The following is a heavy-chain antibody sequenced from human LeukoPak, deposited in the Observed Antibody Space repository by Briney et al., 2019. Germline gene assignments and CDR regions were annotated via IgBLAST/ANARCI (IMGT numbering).Heavy chain of an antibody. CDR2: LYYSGST. Sequence: SETLSLTCTVSGGSISSYHWSWIRQPPGKGLEWIGYLYYSGSTNYNPSLKSRVTISIDTSKNQISLKLSSVTAADTAVYYCARGRISSSYWGQGTLVTVSS. J-gene: IGHJ4*02. CDR1: GGSISSYH. D-gene: IGHD6-13*01. V-gene: IGHV4-59*01. CDR3: ARGRISSSY.